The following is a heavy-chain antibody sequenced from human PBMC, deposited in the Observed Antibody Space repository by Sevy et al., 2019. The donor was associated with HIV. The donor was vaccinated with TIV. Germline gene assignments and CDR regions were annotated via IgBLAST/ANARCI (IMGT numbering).Heavy chain of an antibody. CDR1: GYTFTNYH. V-gene: IGHV1-18*01. CDR2: ITPNNGNT. D-gene: IGHD1-26*01. Sequence: ASVNVSCKASGYTFTNYHITWVRQAPGQGLEWMGWITPNNGNTSYARRLQGRVTMTTDTSTATAYMELRSLRSDDTAVYYCARAPSGSQGPGQYFHHWGQGTLVTVSS. J-gene: IGHJ1*01. CDR3: ARAPSGSQGPGQYFHH.